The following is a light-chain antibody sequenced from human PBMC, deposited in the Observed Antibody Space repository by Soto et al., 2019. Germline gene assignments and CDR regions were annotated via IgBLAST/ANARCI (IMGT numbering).Light chain of an antibody. V-gene: IGKV3-20*01. J-gene: IGKJ2*01. CDR2: GAS. Sequence: EIVLTQSPGTLSLFPGERATLSCRASQSVSSSYLAWYQQKPGQAPRLLIYGASSRATGIPDRFSGSGSGTDFTLTISRLEPEDFAVYYCQQYGSSPPGMYTFGQGTKLEIK. CDR3: QQYGSSPPGMYT. CDR1: QSVSSSY.